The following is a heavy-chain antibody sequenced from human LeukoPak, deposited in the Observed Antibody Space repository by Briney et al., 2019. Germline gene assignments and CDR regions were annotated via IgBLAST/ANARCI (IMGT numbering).Heavy chain of an antibody. Sequence: ASVKVSCKASGYTFTGYYMHWVRQAPGQGLEWMGWINPNSGGTNYAQKFQGRVTMTRDTSISTAYMELSRLRSDDTAVYYCAKDPNGDYIGTFDIWGQGTVVTVSS. J-gene: IGHJ3*02. CDR2: INPNSGGT. V-gene: IGHV1-2*02. CDR3: AKDPNGDYIGTFDI. D-gene: IGHD4-17*01. CDR1: GYTFTGYY.